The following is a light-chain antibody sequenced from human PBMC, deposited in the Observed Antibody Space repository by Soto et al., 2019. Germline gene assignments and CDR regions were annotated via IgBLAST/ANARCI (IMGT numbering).Light chain of an antibody. V-gene: IGLV2-14*01. CDR3: SSHTSSSTSYV. J-gene: IGLJ1*01. CDR1: SSDVGGYNY. Sequence: QSALTQPASVSGSPGQSITISCTGTSSDVGGYNYVSWYQQHPGKAPKLMIYDVSNRPSGVSNRFSGSKSANTASLTISGLQAVDEADYYCSSHTSSSTSYVFGTGTKLTVL. CDR2: DVS.